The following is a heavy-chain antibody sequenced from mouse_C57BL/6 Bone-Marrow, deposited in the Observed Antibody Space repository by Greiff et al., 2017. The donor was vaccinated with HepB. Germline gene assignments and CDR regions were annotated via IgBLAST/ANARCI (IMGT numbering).Heavy chain of an antibody. V-gene: IGHV1-39*01. D-gene: IGHD1-1*01. CDR1: GYSFTDYN. CDR3: ARGAYGSSEEGYAMDY. CDR2: INPNYGTT. J-gene: IGHJ4*01. Sequence: EVQLVESGPELVKPGASVKISCKASGYSFTDYNMNWVKQSNGKSLEWIGVINPNYGTTSYNQKFKGKATLTADKSSSTAYMELRSLTSEDSAVYFCARGAYGSSEEGYAMDYWGQGTSVTVSS.